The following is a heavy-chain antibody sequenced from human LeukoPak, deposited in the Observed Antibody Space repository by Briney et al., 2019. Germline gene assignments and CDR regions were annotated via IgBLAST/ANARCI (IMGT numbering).Heavy chain of an antibody. CDR3: AKDSMVRGLTTPDC. J-gene: IGHJ4*02. D-gene: IGHD3-10*01. CDR1: GFTFSTYA. Sequence: LSGGSLRLSCAASGFTFSTYAMTWVRQAPGKGLQWVSSISGSGGSTYYPDSMKGRFTISRDNSENTVYLQMNSLRAEDTAVYYCAKDSMVRGLTTPDCWGQGTLVTVSS. CDR2: ISGSGGST. V-gene: IGHV3-23*01.